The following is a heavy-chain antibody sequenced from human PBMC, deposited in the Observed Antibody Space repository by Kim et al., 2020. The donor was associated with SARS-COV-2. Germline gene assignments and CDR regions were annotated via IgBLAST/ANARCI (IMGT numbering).Heavy chain of an antibody. CDR3: ARGEEVVTTRSDWFDP. Sequence: SLKGRFPISRDNSKNTLYLQMNSLRAEDTAVYYCARGEEVVTTRSDWFDPWGQGTLVTVSS. J-gene: IGHJ5*02. V-gene: IGHV3-30*01. D-gene: IGHD2-21*02.